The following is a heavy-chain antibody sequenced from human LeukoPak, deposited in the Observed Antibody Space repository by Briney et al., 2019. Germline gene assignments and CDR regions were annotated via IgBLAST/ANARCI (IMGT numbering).Heavy chain of an antibody. CDR1: GFILNNAW. Sequence: GGSLRLSCAGSGFILNNAWMSWVRQAPGKGPEWVGRIKSKKDGETTNYAAPVKGRFLISRDDSRNTLYLQMNSLKVEDTAVYYCVTLGYCTTTRCYATDGGAFDIWGQGTMVTVSS. CDR2: IKSKKDGETT. J-gene: IGHJ3*02. CDR3: VTLGYCTTTRCYATDGGAFDI. D-gene: IGHD2-2*01. V-gene: IGHV3-15*01.